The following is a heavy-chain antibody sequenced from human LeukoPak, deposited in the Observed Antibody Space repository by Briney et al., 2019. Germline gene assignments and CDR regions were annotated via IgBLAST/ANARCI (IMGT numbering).Heavy chain of an antibody. CDR2: ISYSGSA. Sequence: SGTLSLTCTVSGGSISSSPYHWGWIRQPPGKGLDWIGSISYSGSAKYNPSLESRVIISVDTSKNQVSLKVRSVTAADTAVYYCARHLAYGGNAYFDSWGQGTLVT. CDR3: ARHLAYGGNAYFDS. D-gene: IGHD4-23*01. V-gene: IGHV4-39*01. CDR1: GGSISSSPYH. J-gene: IGHJ4*02.